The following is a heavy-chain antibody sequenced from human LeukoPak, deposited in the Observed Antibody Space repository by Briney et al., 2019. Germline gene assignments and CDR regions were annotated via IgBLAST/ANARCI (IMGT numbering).Heavy chain of an antibody. CDR3: ARVMITFGGVIVKRGFEENWFDP. CDR2: ISAYNGNT. D-gene: IGHD3-16*02. J-gene: IGHJ5*02. CDR1: GYTFTSYG. Sequence: GASVKVSCKASGYTFTSYGISWVRQAPGQGLEWMGWISAYNGNTNYAQKLQGRVTMTTDTSTSTAYMELRSLRSDDTAVYYCARVMITFGGVIVKRGFEENWFDPWGQGTLVTVSS. V-gene: IGHV1-18*01.